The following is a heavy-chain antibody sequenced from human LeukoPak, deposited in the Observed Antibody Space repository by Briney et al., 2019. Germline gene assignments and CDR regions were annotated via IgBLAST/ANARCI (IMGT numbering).Heavy chain of an antibody. CDR2: IYPGDSDT. CDR1: GYSFTSYW. J-gene: IGHJ4*02. CDR3: ARPRVDSGSYYGEEYYFDY. Sequence: GESLKISCKGSGYSFTSYWIGWVRQMPGKGLGWMGIIYPGDSDTRYSPSFQGQVTISADKPISTSYLQWSSLKASDTAMYYWARPRVDSGSYYGEEYYFDYWGQGTLVTVSS. V-gene: IGHV5-51*04. D-gene: IGHD1-26*01.